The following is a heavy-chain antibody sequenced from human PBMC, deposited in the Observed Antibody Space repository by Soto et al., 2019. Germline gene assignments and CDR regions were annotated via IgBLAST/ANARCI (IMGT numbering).Heavy chain of an antibody. J-gene: IGHJ4*02. D-gene: IGHD3-16*01. CDR2: IKKDGSEK. Sequence: GGSLRLSCAASGFTFSNYWLSWVRQAPGKGLEWVANIKKDGSEKYYGGSVVGRFTVSRDNAENSLSLQMNSLRAEDTAVYSCARLYLTASITSLDYCGQVTLVTVSS. CDR3: ARLYLTASITSLDY. V-gene: IGHV3-7*01. CDR1: GFTFSNYW.